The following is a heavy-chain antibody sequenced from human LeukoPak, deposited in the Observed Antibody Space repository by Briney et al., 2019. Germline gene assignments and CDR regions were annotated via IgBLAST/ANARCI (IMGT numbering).Heavy chain of an antibody. CDR3: AAATSIAARPDLGAFDI. CDR2: IVVGSGNT. J-gene: IGHJ3*02. CDR1: GFTFTSSA. V-gene: IGHV1-58*01. Sequence: SVKVSCKASGFTFTSSAVQWVRQARGQRLEWIGWIVVGSGNTNYAQKFQERVTITRDMSTSTAYMELSSLRSEDTAVYYCAAATSIAARPDLGAFDIWGQGTMVTVSS. D-gene: IGHD6-6*01.